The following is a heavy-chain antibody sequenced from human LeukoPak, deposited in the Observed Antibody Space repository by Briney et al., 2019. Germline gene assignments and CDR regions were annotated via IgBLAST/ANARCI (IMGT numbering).Heavy chain of an antibody. D-gene: IGHD1-26*01. Sequence: GGSLRLSCAASGFTFSSYGMHWVRQAPGKGLEWVAFIRYDGSNKYYADSVKGRFTISRDNTKNTVYLQMNSLRAEDSAVYYCARVKVGSWNWFDPWGQGTLVTVSS. CDR3: ARVKVGSWNWFDP. CDR1: GFTFSSYG. V-gene: IGHV3-30*02. CDR2: IRYDGSNK. J-gene: IGHJ5*02.